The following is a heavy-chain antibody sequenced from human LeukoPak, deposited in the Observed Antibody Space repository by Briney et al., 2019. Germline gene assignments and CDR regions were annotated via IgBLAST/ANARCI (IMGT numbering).Heavy chain of an antibody. CDR1: GFTFSSYA. Sequence: GGSLRLSCAASGFTFSSYALSWVRQAPGKGLERVAVIWYDGSNKYYADSVKGRFTISRDNSKNTLYLQMNSLRAEDTAVYYCARNIAAAGTSYFDYWGQGTLVTVSS. D-gene: IGHD6-13*01. J-gene: IGHJ4*02. CDR2: IWYDGSNK. CDR3: ARNIAAAGTSYFDY. V-gene: IGHV3-33*08.